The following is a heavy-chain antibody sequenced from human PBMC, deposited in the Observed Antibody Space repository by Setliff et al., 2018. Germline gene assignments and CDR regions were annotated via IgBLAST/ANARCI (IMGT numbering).Heavy chain of an antibody. CDR2: IYPGDSDT. CDR3: ARGYDSGGWNY. CDR1: GYKFTNYW. Sequence: PGESLKISCKGSGYKFTNYWVGWVRLMPGKGLEWMGIIYPGDSDTRYSPSFQGHVTISADESIDTAYLQWSSLKASDTAMYYCARGYDSGGWNYWGQGTLVTVSS. D-gene: IGHD3-22*01. V-gene: IGHV5-51*01. J-gene: IGHJ4*02.